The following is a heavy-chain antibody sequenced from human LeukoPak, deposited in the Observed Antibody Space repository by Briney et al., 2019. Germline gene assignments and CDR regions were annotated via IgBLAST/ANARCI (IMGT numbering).Heavy chain of an antibody. J-gene: IGHJ5*02. CDR2: IYPGDSDT. V-gene: IGHV5-51*01. Sequence: GESLKISCKGSGYSFTSYWIGWVRQMPGKGLEWMGIIYPGDSDTRYSPSFQGQVTISADKSISTAYLQWSSLKASDTAMYYCARRYYGSGSYYNWFDPWGQRTLLTVSS. CDR3: ARRYYGSGSYYNWFDP. CDR1: GYSFTSYW. D-gene: IGHD3-10*01.